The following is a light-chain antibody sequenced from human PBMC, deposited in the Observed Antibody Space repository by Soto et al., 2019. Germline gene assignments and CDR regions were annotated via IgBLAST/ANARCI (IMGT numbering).Light chain of an antibody. J-gene: IGLJ1*01. CDR1: SSDVGAYNY. CDR2: DVS. Sequence: QSALTQPASVSGSPGQSITISCTGTSSDVGAYNYVSWYQQHPGKVPKLMIYDVSDRPSGVSNRFSGSKSGNTASLTISGLQAEDEADYYCISFTRSNSYVFGTGTQLTFL. V-gene: IGLV2-14*03. CDR3: ISFTRSNSYV.